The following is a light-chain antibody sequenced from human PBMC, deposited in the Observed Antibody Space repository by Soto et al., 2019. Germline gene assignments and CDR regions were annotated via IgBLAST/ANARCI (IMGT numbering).Light chain of an antibody. CDR1: QSLTSSY. CDR2: DAS. V-gene: IGKV3-20*01. CDR3: QQYFTSPWT. J-gene: IGKJ1*01. Sequence: IVLTQSPGTLSLSPGERVTLSCRASQSLTSSYVAWYQQKSGQAPTLLIYDASSMAAGIPDRFSGSGSGTDFTLTISRLEPEDFALYYCQQYFTSPWTFGQGTKVEIK.